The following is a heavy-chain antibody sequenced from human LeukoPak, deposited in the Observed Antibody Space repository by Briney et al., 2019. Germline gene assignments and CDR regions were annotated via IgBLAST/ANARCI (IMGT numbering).Heavy chain of an antibody. J-gene: IGHJ4*02. Sequence: GGSLRLSCAASGFTFSSYSMNWVRQAPGNGLEWVSSISSSSSYIYYADSVKGRFTISRDNAKNSLYLQMNSLRAEDTALYYCAKDPNYGSGRPNYFDYWGQGTLVTVSS. V-gene: IGHV3-21*04. CDR2: ISSSSSYI. CDR3: AKDPNYGSGRPNYFDY. CDR1: GFTFSSYS. D-gene: IGHD3-10*01.